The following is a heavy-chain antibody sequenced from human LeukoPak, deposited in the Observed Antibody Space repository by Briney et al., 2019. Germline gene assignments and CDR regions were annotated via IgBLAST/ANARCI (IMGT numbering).Heavy chain of an antibody. J-gene: IGHJ4*02. V-gene: IGHV3-23*01. Sequence: GGSLRLSCAASGFTFSHYAMTWVRQAPGKGLEWVSAISGPGGSTYYADSVKGRFTISRDNSQNTLYLQMNSLRAEDTAVYYCAKVEGGLFYYDSSGYYSPDYWGKGSLVTVSS. CDR1: GFTFSHYA. CDR3: AKVEGGLFYYDSSGYYSPDY. CDR2: ISGPGGST. D-gene: IGHD3-22*01.